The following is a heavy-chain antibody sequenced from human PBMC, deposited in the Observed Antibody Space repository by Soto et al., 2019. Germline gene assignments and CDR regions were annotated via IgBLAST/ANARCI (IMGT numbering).Heavy chain of an antibody. CDR1: GGSISSYY. J-gene: IGHJ4*02. V-gene: IGHV4-59*01. CDR3: ARSDYYDRSGYYYPFDH. Sequence: LSLTCTVSGGSISSYYWSWIRQPPGKGLEWIGYIYYSGSTNYNPSLKSRVTISVDTSKNQFSLKLSSVTAADTAVYYCARSDYYDRSGYYYPFDHWGQGTLVSVS. D-gene: IGHD3-22*01. CDR2: IYYSGST.